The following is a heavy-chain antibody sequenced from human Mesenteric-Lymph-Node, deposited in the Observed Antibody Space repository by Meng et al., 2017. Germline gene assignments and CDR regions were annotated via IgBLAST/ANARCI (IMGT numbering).Heavy chain of an antibody. Sequence: ASVKVSCKASGYTFTSYAFSWVRQAPGQGLEWMGVFIPSGNRRSYAQKFQGRVTMTSDTSTSTVYMELSSLRSEDTAVYYCARGAGGWDFSEYYYYGMDVWGQGTTVTVSS. CDR1: GYTFTSYA. V-gene: IGHV1-46*01. CDR2: FIPSGNRR. CDR3: ARGAGGWDFSEYYYYGMDV. D-gene: IGHD6-19*01. J-gene: IGHJ6*02.